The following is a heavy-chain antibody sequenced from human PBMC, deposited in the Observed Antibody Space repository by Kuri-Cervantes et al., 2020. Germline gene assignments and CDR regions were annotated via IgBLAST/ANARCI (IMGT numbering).Heavy chain of an antibody. J-gene: IGHJ4*02. Sequence: GVLKISCAASGFTVSSYGVSWVRQPPGKGLEWVSGVTNSGNTYYTDSVKGRFTISRDNSKNTVYLQMNSLRAEDTAVYYCVKWAGYGDNWGQGTLVTVSS. CDR1: GFTVSSYG. CDR3: VKWAGYGDN. D-gene: IGHD1-26*01. CDR2: VTNSGNT. V-gene: IGHV3-23*01.